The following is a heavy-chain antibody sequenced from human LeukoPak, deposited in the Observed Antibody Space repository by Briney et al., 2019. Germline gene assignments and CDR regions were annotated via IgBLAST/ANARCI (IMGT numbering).Heavy chain of an antibody. CDR1: GGPISSYY. Sequence: SETLSLTCTVSGGPISSYYWSWIRQPPGKGLEWIGYIYYSGSTNYNPSLKSRVTISVDTSKNQFSLKLSSVTAADTAVYYCARERSNAFDIWGQGTMVTVSS. V-gene: IGHV4-59*01. CDR2: IYYSGST. J-gene: IGHJ3*02. CDR3: ARERSNAFDI.